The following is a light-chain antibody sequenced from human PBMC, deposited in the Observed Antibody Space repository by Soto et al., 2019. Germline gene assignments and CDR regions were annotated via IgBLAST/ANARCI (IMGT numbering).Light chain of an antibody. CDR3: QQYNTYPLT. CDR1: QSFSPW. Sequence: DIQMTQSPSTLSASVGDRVTITCRASQSFSPWLAWYQQKPGKAPKLLIYKASSLEGGVPSRFGGSGSGPLFNITSSSLHPDDFATYYCQQYNTYPLTFGGGTTVDIK. J-gene: IGKJ4*01. V-gene: IGKV1-5*03. CDR2: KAS.